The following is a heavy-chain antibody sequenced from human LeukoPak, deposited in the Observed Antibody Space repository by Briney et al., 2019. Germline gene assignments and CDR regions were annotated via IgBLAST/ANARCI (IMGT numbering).Heavy chain of an antibody. Sequence: ASVKVSCKASGYTFTSYGISWVRQAPGQGLEWMGWISAYNGNTNYAQKLQGRVTMTTDTSTSTAYMELRSLRSDDTAVYYCARDFHSSLPGVITKPALGYWGQGTLVTVSS. CDR3: ARDFHSSLPGVITKPALGY. CDR2: ISAYNGNT. CDR1: GYTFTSYG. D-gene: IGHD3-22*01. J-gene: IGHJ4*02. V-gene: IGHV1-18*01.